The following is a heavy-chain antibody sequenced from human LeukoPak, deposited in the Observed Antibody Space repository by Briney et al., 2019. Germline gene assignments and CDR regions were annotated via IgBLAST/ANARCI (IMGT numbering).Heavy chain of an antibody. CDR1: CGPL. D-gene: IGHD3-16*01. CDR3: PRGWGHFDF. J-gene: IGHJ5*01. Sequence: PSETLSPMHSVACGPLSRMLLPAGKGLEWIGYFFYTGSTNYNPSLKSRVTMSLDASKNQFSLKLTSVTAADTAMYYCPRGWGHFDFWGHGTLVTVSS. V-gene: IGHV4-59*01. CDR2: FFYTGST.